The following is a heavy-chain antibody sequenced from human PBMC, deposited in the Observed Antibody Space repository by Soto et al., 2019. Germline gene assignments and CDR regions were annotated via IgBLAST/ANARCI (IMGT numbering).Heavy chain of an antibody. D-gene: IGHD3-22*01. CDR3: ARGSGYYPYYFAY. Sequence: PSETLSLTCTVSGGSISSYYWSWIRQPPGKGLEWIGYIYYSGSTNYNPSLKSRVTISVDTSKNQFSLKLSSVTAADTAVYYCARGSGYYPYYFAYWGQGTLVTVSS. V-gene: IGHV4-59*01. CDR1: GGSISSYY. CDR2: IYYSGST. J-gene: IGHJ4*02.